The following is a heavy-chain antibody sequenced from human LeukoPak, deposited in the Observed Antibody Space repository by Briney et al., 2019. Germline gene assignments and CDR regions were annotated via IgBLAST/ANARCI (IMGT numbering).Heavy chain of an antibody. J-gene: IGHJ5*02. D-gene: IGHD3-3*01. CDR2: ISAYNGNT. V-gene: IGHV1-18*01. CDR3: ARDLAVGDFWSGYYRWFDP. Sequence: GASVKVSCKASGYTFTSYGISWVRQAPGQGLEWMGWISAYNGNTNYAQKLQGRVTMTTDTSTSTAYMELRSLRSDDTAVYYCARDLAVGDFWSGYYRWFDPWGQGTQVTVSS. CDR1: GYTFTSYG.